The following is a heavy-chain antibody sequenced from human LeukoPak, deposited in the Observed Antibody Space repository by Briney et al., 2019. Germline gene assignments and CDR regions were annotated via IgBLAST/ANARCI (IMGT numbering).Heavy chain of an antibody. CDR1: GYTFTSYD. CDR3: ARGRLGTVVPKPYPRSYYMDV. Sequence: ASVKVSCKASGYTFTSYDINWVRQATGQGVEWMGWMNPNSGNTGYAQKFQGRVTMTRNTSISTAYMELSSLRSEDTAVYYCARGRLGTVVPKPYPRSYYMDVWGKGTTVTVSS. D-gene: IGHD4-23*01. V-gene: IGHV1-8*01. J-gene: IGHJ6*03. CDR2: MNPNSGNT.